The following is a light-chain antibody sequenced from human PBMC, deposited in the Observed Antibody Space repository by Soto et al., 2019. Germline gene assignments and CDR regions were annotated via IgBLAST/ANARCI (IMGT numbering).Light chain of an antibody. V-gene: IGKV3-20*01. Sequence: VLTQSPATLSLSPGERATLSCTTNEPFNSPYLAWYQQKPRQAPRLLIYAASNRATGIPDRFSGSGSGADFTLTISRLEPEDFAVYYCQQYGSPLTFGGGTKVEI. J-gene: IGKJ4*01. CDR1: EPFNSPY. CDR3: QQYGSPLT. CDR2: AAS.